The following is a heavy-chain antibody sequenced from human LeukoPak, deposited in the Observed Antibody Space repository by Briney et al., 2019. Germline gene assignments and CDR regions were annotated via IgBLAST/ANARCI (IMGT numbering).Heavy chain of an antibody. D-gene: IGHD1-26*01. J-gene: IGHJ4*02. CDR3: AKSPSGSYYRGYFDY. CDR1: GYTFTSYG. CDR2: ISAYNGNT. Sequence: ASVKVSCKASGYTFTSYGISWVRQAPGQGLEWMGWISAYNGNTNYAQKLQGRVTMTTDTSTSTAYMELRSLRSDDTAVYYCAKSPSGSYYRGYFDYWGQGTLVTVSS. V-gene: IGHV1-18*01.